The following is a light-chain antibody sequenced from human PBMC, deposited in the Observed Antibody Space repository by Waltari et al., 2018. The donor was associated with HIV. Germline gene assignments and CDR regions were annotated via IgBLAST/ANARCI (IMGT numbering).Light chain of an antibody. J-gene: IGLJ2*01. CDR1: SSHIGHNS. CDR2: DNN. Sequence: QSVLTQPPSVSAAPGQKVTISCSGSSSHIGHNSVSWYQQLPGTAPKPVIYDNNKRPAGIPDRFSGSKSGTSATLDITGLQTGDEADYYCGTWDSSLSAGVFGGGTKLTVL. V-gene: IGLV1-51*01. CDR3: GTWDSSLSAGV.